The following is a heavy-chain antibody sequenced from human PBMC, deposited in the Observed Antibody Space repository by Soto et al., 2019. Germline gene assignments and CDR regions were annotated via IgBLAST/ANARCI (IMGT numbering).Heavy chain of an antibody. V-gene: IGHV4-59*01. Sequence: SETLSLTCTVSGGSISIDYWSWIRQPPGKGLEWIGYIYYSGSTNYNPSLKSRVTISVDTSKNQFSLKLSSVTAADTAVYYCARSVWRSYDVWSGSPYGMDVWGKGSTVTVGS. CDR3: ARSVWRSYDVWSGSPYGMDV. CDR2: IYYSGST. CDR1: GGSISIDY. D-gene: IGHD3-3*01. J-gene: IGHJ6*01.